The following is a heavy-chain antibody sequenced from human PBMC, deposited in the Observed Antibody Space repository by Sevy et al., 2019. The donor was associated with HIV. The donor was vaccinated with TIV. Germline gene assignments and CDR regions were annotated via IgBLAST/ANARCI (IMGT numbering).Heavy chain of an antibody. CDR3: TRGSGIDYYVNGMDL. Sequence: GGSQRLSCAASGSSFESFAMNWVRQAPGKGLEWVAYISKSSSYIYYADSVKGRFTISRDNAKNSLFLQMNSLGAEDTAIYYCTRGSGIDYYVNGMDLWGQGTTVTVSS. D-gene: IGHD3-10*01. CDR1: GSSFESFA. J-gene: IGHJ6*02. V-gene: IGHV3-21*04. CDR2: ISKSSSYI.